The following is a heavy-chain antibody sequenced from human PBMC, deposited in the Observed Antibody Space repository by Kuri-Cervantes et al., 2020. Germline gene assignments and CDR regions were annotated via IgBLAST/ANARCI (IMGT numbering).Heavy chain of an antibody. J-gene: IGHJ4*02. Sequence: ASVKVSCKASGYTFTSYDISWVRQAPGQGLEWMGWISAYNGNTNYAQKHQGRVTITADESTSTAYMELSSLRSEETAVYYCARRGFNYDSSGYPDYWGQGTLVTVSS. CDR2: ISAYNGNT. CDR3: ARRGFNYDSSGYPDY. V-gene: IGHV1-18*04. D-gene: IGHD3-22*01. CDR1: GYTFTSYD.